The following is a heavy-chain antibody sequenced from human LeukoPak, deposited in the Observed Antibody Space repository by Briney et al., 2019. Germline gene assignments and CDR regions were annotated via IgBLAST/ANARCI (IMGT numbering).Heavy chain of an antibody. CDR2: ISSSGSTI. Sequence: KPGGSLRLSRAASGFTFSDYYMSWIRQAPGKGLEWVSYISSSGSTIYYADSVKGRFTISRDNAKNSLYLQMNSLRAEDTAVYYCARDTREDSSSWYSLDYWGQGTLVTVSS. CDR3: ARDTREDSSSWYSLDY. CDR1: GFTFSDYY. J-gene: IGHJ4*02. D-gene: IGHD6-13*01. V-gene: IGHV3-11*04.